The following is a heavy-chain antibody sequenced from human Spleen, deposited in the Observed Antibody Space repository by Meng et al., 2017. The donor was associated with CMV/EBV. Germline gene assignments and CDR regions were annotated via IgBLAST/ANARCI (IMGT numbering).Heavy chain of an antibody. CDR1: EFTFSNYW. CDR2: INSDGTDT. CDR3: ARGRWGYYYDY. Sequence: GGSLRLSCAASEFTFSNYWMHWVRQAPGRGLVWVSHINSDGTDTNYADSVRGRLSISRDNAKNTLYLQMTGLRVEDAAVYYCARGRWGYYYDYWGQGTVVTVSS. D-gene: IGHD3-22*01. J-gene: IGHJ4*02. V-gene: IGHV3-74*01.